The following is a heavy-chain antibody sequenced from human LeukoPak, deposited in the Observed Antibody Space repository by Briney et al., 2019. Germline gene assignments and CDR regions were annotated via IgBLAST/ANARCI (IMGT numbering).Heavy chain of an antibody. Sequence: SGTLSLTCAVYGESFSGYYWSWIPQPPGKGLTWIGEINHSGTTNYNPSLKSRVTISLDTSKSQFSLMLSSVTAADAAVFLCAGGKYDNGGYYLDYWGQRTLVTVSS. CDR3: AGGKYDNGGYYLDY. V-gene: IGHV4-34*01. D-gene: IGHD3-22*01. J-gene: IGHJ4*02. CDR1: GESFSGYY. CDR2: INHSGTT.